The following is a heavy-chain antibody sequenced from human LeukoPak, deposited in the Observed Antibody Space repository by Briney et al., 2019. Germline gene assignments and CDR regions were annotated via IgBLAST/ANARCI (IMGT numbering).Heavy chain of an antibody. CDR1: GGSISSYY. D-gene: IGHD6-13*01. CDR3: ARYTGASGYSSSWYRVDYFDY. CDR2: INHSGST. V-gene: IGHV4-34*01. J-gene: IGHJ4*02. Sequence: SETLSLTCTVSGGSISSYYWSWIRQPPGKGLEWIGEINHSGSTNYNPSLKSRVTISVDTSKNQFSLKLSSVTAADTAVYYCARYTGASGYSSSWYRVDYFDYWGQGTLVTVSS.